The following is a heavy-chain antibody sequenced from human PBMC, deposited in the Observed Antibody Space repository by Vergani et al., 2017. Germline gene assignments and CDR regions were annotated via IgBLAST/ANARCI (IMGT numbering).Heavy chain of an antibody. CDR2: IRWNSGAV. CDR3: VKDTGIQLWPHFES. CDR1: GITFWKFG. Sequence: EVDLVESGGGLAQPGGSLRLSCEASGITFWKFGMHWVRQGPGKGLEWVSGIRWNSGAVDYADSVRGRFTISRDTAKKSLYLKMNNLRPEDTAFYYCVKDTGIQLWPHFESWGQGILVTVSS. J-gene: IGHJ4*02. V-gene: IGHV3-9*01. D-gene: IGHD3-16*01.